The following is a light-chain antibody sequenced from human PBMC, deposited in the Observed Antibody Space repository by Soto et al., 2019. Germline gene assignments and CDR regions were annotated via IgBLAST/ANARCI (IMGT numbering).Light chain of an antibody. Sequence: QSALTQPRSVSGSPGQSVTISCTGTSSDVGAYNCVSWYQQHPGKAPKLMIYDVSKRPSGVPDRFSGSKSGNTASLTISGRPAEDEPDYYCGSYAGSYTLVVFGGGTKLTVL. V-gene: IGLV2-11*01. CDR3: GSYAGSYTLVV. J-gene: IGLJ3*02. CDR1: SSDVGAYNC. CDR2: DVS.